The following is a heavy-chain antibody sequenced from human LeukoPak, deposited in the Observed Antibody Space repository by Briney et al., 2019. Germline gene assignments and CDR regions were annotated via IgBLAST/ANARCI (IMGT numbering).Heavy chain of an antibody. CDR1: GGSISSYY. Sequence: PSETLSLTCTVSGGSISSYYWRWIRQPPGKGLEWIGYIYYSGSTNYNPSLKSRVTISVDTSKNQFSLKLSSVTAADTAVYYCARAKGVVPAASAGRFDPWGQGTLVTVSS. J-gene: IGHJ5*02. CDR2: IYYSGST. CDR3: ARAKGVVPAASAGRFDP. V-gene: IGHV4-59*01. D-gene: IGHD2-2*01.